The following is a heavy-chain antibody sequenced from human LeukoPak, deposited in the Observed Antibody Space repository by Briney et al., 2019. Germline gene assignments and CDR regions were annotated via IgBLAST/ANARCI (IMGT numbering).Heavy chain of an antibody. CDR3: AGYCSGGSCYPPRYYYYYMDV. D-gene: IGHD2-15*01. CDR1: GFTLISHG. CDR2: ISYDGTIK. Sequence: GGSLRLSCAASGFTLISHGMHWVRQAPGKGLEWVALISYDGTIKYYADSVKGRFTISRDNAKNSLYLQMNSLRAEDTAVYYCAGYCSGGSCYPPRYYYYYMDVWGKGTTVTVSS. J-gene: IGHJ6*03. V-gene: IGHV3-30*03.